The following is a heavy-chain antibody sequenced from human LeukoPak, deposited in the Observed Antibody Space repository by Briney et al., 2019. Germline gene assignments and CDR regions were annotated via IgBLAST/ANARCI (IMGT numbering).Heavy chain of an antibody. V-gene: IGHV3-30*18. Sequence: GGSLRLSCEGSGFTFSNYWMGWVRQAPGKGLEWVGVISYDGSSKFYADFVKGRFTISRDNSQNTLYLQISGLATEDTAVYYCAKALVRRWPPLDAFDVWGQGTLVTVSS. CDR1: GFTFSNYW. D-gene: IGHD6-13*01. J-gene: IGHJ3*01. CDR2: ISYDGSSK. CDR3: AKALVRRWPPLDAFDV.